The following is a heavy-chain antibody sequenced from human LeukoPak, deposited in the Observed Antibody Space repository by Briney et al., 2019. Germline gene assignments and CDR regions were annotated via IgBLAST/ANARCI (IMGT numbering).Heavy chain of an antibody. V-gene: IGHV3-30-3*01. J-gene: IGHJ3*02. D-gene: IGHD3-3*01. CDR3: AKEAQGRYYDFWSGYRNDAFDI. Sequence: PGGSLRLSCAASGFTFSSYAMHWVRQAPGKGLEWVAVISYDGSNKYYADSVKGRFTISRDNSKNTLYLQMNSLRAEDTAVYYCAKEAQGRYYDFWSGYRNDAFDIWGQGTMVTVSS. CDR2: ISYDGSNK. CDR1: GFTFSSYA.